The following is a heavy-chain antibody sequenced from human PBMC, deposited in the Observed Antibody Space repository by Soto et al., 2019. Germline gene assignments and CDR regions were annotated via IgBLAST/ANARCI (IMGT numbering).Heavy chain of an antibody. CDR1: GDSVSSNSAG. V-gene: IGHV6-1*01. CDR2: TYYRSKWYY. Sequence: SQTLSLTCAITGDSVSSNSAGWSWVRQSPSRGLEWLGRTYYRSKWYYEYAVSVRGRITINPDTSKNQYSLRLNSVTPEDTAVYFCARGEQYSGRIFDYWGQGTLVTASS. CDR3: ARGEQYSGRIFDY. J-gene: IGHJ4*01. D-gene: IGHD1-26*01.